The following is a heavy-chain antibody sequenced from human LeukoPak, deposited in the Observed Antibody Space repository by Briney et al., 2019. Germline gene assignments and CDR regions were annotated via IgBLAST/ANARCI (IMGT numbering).Heavy chain of an antibody. V-gene: IGHV4-34*01. CDR2: INHSGST. CDR1: GGSISSYY. Sequence: SETLSLTCTVSGGSISSYYWSWIRQPPGKGLEWIGEINHSGSTNYNPSLKSRVTISVDTSKNQFSLRLNSVTAADTAVYYCARHDSSHDAFDIWGQGTMVTVSS. J-gene: IGHJ3*02. D-gene: IGHD3-22*01. CDR3: ARHDSSHDAFDI.